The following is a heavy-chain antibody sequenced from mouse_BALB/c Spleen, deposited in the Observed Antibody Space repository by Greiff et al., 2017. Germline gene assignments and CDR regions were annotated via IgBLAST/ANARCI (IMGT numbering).Heavy chain of an antibody. D-gene: IGHD2-10*02. J-gene: IGHJ3*01. CDR3: AREYGNPAWFAY. V-gene: IGHV2-9*02. CDR1: GFSLTSYG. CDR2: IWAGGST. Sequence: QVQLKESGPGLVAPSQSLSITCTVSGFSLTSYGVHWVRQPPGKGLEWLGVIWAGGSTNYNSALMSRLSISKDNSKSQVFLKMNSLQTDDTAMYYCAREYGNPAWFAYWGQGTLVTVSA.